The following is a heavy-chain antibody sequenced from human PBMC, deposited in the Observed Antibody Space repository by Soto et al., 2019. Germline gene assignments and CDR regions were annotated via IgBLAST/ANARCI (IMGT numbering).Heavy chain of an antibody. D-gene: IGHD3-9*01. V-gene: IGHV1-46*01. J-gene: IGHJ6*02. Sequence: ASVKVSCKASGYTFSSYLIHWVRQAPGQGLEWMGIINPSGVSTNYARKFQGRVTMTRDTSTSTVYMELSSLRSEDTAVYYCARDRARHYDILTAAPGDSYGMDVWGQGTTVTVSS. CDR3: ARDRARHYDILTAAPGDSYGMDV. CDR1: GYTFSSYL. CDR2: INPSGVST.